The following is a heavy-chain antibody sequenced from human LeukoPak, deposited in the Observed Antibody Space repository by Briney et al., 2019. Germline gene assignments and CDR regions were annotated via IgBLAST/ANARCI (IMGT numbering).Heavy chain of an antibody. CDR1: GGSISSSNW. D-gene: IGHD3-3*01. CDR2: IYHSGST. J-gene: IGHJ4*02. CDR3: ARDISRWSGRLDY. V-gene: IGHV4-4*02. Sequence: SGTLSLTCAVSGGSISSSNWWSWVRQPPGKGLKWIGEIYHSGSTNYNPSLKSRVTISVDKSKNQFSLKLSSVTAADTAVYYCARDISRWSGRLDYWGQGTLVTVSS.